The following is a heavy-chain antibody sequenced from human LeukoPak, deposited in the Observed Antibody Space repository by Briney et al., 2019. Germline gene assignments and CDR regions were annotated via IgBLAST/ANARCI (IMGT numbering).Heavy chain of an antibody. J-gene: IGHJ4*02. Sequence: GGSLRLSCVASGFTFSTSWVTWVRQAPGKGLEWVANIDKHGSGKYYVDSVKGRFAISRDYASNSVFLQMDSLRAEDASVYYCARDAGWGYYDLWGQGTPVTVSS. D-gene: IGHD1-26*01. CDR1: GFTFSTSW. CDR2: IDKHGSGK. V-gene: IGHV3-7*01. CDR3: ARDAGWGYYDL.